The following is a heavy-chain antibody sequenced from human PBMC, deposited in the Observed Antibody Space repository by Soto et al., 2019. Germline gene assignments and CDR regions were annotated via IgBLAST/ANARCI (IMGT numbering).Heavy chain of an antibody. CDR2: IYWDDDK. D-gene: IGHD6-6*01. CDR3: AHRRPYSNSPEYFFDY. J-gene: IGHJ4*02. CDR1: GFSLSTSGVY. Sequence: QITLKESGPTLVKPTQTLTLTCTFSGFSLSTSGVYVGWIRKPPGKALEWLALIYWDDDKLYKPSLKSRPTITTGTSRDQVVLIMTNMDPLDTATYYGAHRRPYSNSPEYFFDYWGQGTLVTVSS. V-gene: IGHV2-5*02.